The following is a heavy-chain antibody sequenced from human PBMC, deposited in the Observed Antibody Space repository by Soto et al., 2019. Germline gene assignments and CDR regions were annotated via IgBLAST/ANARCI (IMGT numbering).Heavy chain of an antibody. D-gene: IGHD3-16*01. CDR3: ARDHDYIWGTTILEHYYYMDV. CDR2: ISSSSSTI. CDR1: GFTFSSYS. J-gene: IGHJ6*03. V-gene: IGHV3-48*01. Sequence: GGSLRLSCAASGFTFSSYSMNWVRQAPGKGLEWVSYISSSSSTIYYADSVKGRFTISRDNAKNSLYLQMNSLRAEDTAVYYCARDHDYIWGTTILEHYYYMDVWGKGTTVTVSS.